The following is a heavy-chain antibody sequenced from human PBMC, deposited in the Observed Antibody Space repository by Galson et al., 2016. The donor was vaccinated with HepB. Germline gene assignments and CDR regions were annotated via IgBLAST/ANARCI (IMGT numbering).Heavy chain of an antibody. V-gene: IGHV4-59*03. CDR1: GGSIRSYY. D-gene: IGHD5-24*01. CDR2: IYYSGST. J-gene: IGHJ4*02. CDR3: AASRGYNWALPFDY. Sequence: ETLSLTCTVSGGSIRSYYCSWIRQPPGKGLEWIGYIYYSGSTKYNPSLKSRVTMSQDTSKNQFSLNLSSVTAADTAVYYCAASRGYNWALPFDYWAREPWPPSPQ.